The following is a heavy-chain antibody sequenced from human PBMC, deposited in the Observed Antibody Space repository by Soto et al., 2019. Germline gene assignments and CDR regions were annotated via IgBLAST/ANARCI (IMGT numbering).Heavy chain of an antibody. V-gene: IGHV3-23*01. CDR1: GFSFSNFA. CDR2: ISGSGDKT. Sequence: GSLRLSCAASGFSFSNFAMSWVRQAPGTGLEWVSSISGSGDKTYYLDSVKGRFTISRDNSKNTLYLHMNSQGAEDTAVYFCAKDYASTWYWYFDPWGQGTLVTVSS. J-gene: IGHJ5*02. CDR3: AKDYASTWYWYFDP. D-gene: IGHD6-13*01.